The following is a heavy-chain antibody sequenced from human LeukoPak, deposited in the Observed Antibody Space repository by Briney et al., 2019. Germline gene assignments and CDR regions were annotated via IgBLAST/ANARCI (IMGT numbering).Heavy chain of an antibody. CDR3: ARSYCGGDCYSFDY. J-gene: IGHJ4*02. Sequence: SETLSLTCTVSGGSISSYYWSWIRQPPGKGLEWIGDIYYSGSTNYNPSLKSRVTISVDPSRNQFSLKLSSVTAADTAVYYCARSYCGGDCYSFDYWGQGTLVTVSS. D-gene: IGHD2-21*02. CDR2: IYYSGST. CDR1: GGSISSYY. V-gene: IGHV4-59*01.